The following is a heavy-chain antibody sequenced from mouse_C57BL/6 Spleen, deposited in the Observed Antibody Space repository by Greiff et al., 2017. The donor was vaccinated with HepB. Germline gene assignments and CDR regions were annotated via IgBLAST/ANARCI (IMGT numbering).Heavy chain of an antibody. CDR3: ARSYGKKEDYYAMDY. CDR1: GYTFTSYW. V-gene: IGHV1-50*01. D-gene: IGHD2-1*01. J-gene: IGHJ4*01. CDR2: IDPSDSYT. Sequence: QVQLQQPGAELVKPGASVKLSCKASGYTFTSYWMQWVKQRPGQGLEWIGEIDPSDSYTNYNQKFKGKATLTVDTSSSTAYMQLSSLTSEDSAVYYCARSYGKKEDYYAMDYWGQGTSVTVSS.